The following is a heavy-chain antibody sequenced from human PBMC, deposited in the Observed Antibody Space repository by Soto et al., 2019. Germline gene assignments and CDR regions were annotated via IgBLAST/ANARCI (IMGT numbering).Heavy chain of an antibody. Sequence: GASVKVSCKASGYTFTSYAMHWVRQAPGQRLEWMGWINAGNGNTKYSQKFQGRVTITRDTSASTAYMELSSLRSEDTAVYYCARDPEITIFGVVTGYFDYWGQGTLVTV. J-gene: IGHJ4*02. CDR2: INAGNGNT. V-gene: IGHV1-3*01. D-gene: IGHD3-3*01. CDR3: ARDPEITIFGVVTGYFDY. CDR1: GYTFTSYA.